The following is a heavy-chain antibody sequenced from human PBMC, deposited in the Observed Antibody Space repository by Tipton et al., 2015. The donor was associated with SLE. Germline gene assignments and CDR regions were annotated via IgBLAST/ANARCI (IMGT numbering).Heavy chain of an antibody. J-gene: IGHJ4*02. D-gene: IGHD2-2*01. V-gene: IGHV3-7*01. CDR1: GFTFSSYW. CDR3: AREPPPRSSSTSSTVY. CDR2: IKQDGSEK. Sequence: SLRLSCAASGFTFSSYWMSWVRQAPGKGLEWVANIKQDGSEKYYVDSVKGRFTIPRDNAKNSLYLQMNSLRAEDTAVYYCAREPPPRSSSTSSTVYWGQGTLVTVSS.